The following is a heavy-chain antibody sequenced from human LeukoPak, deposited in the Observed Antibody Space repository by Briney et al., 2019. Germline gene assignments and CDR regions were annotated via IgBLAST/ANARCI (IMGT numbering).Heavy chain of an antibody. CDR2: IIPIFGTA. CDR1: GGTFSSYA. V-gene: IGHV1-69*05. Sequence: PVKVSCKASGGTFSSYAISWVRQAPGQGLEWMGRIIPIFGTANYAQKFQGRVTITTDESTSTAYLELGSLRSEDTAVYYCARENYYDSSGYYLDYWGQGTLVTVSS. CDR3: ARENYYDSSGYYLDY. J-gene: IGHJ4*02. D-gene: IGHD3-22*01.